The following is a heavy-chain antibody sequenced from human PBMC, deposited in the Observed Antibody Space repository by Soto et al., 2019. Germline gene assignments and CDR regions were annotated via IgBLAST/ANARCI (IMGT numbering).Heavy chain of an antibody. CDR1: GFTFSSYA. J-gene: IGHJ4*02. CDR2: ISGSGGST. Sequence: GGSLRLSCAASGFTFSSYAMSWVRQAPGKGLEWVSAISGSGGSTYYADSVKGRFTISGDNSKNTLYLQMNSLRAEDTAVYYCAKDEAHFSSGRYGGYYFDYWGQGTLVTVSS. CDR3: AKDEAHFSSGRYGGYYFDY. D-gene: IGHD6-19*01. V-gene: IGHV3-23*01.